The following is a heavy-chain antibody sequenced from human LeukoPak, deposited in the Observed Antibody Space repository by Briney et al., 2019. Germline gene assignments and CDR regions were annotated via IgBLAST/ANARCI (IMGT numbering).Heavy chain of an antibody. CDR1: GFTFSSYS. Sequence: PGESLRLSCAASGFTFSSYSMNWVRQAPGKGLEWVSFISGTSSYIYYADSVKGRFTISRDNAKNSLYLQMNSLRAEDTAVYYCARGEYGSGSYHIDYWGQGTLVTVSS. CDR3: ARGEYGSGSYHIDY. D-gene: IGHD3-10*01. CDR2: ISGTSSYI. J-gene: IGHJ4*02. V-gene: IGHV3-21*01.